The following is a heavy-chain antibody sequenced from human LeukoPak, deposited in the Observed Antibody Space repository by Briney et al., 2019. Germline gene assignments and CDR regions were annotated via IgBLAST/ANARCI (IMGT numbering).Heavy chain of an antibody. V-gene: IGHV3-23*01. J-gene: IGHJ4*02. CDR2: LFTGGGRT. Sequence: QSGGSLRLSCAASGLTFNNYLMSWVRQAPGKGLEWVSVLFTGGGRTLYADSVKGRFTISGDTSRTTLYLQMNGLRAEDTAVYYCAKECDYSPGHKFDLWGQGTLVTVSS. D-gene: IGHD3-10*01. CDR3: AKECDYSPGHKFDL. CDR1: GLTFNNYL.